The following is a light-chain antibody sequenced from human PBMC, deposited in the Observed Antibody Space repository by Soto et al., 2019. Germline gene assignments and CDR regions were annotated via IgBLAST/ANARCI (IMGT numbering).Light chain of an antibody. CDR2: DRT. Sequence: QAVVNQESSLTVSPGGTVTLTCDSSIDTVTTSHWPYWFQQKPGQAPKTLIYDRTNRHSWTPARFSGSILGGKAALILSGAQPEDEAEYYCLLSYNGAPAVFGGGTQLTVL. CDR3: LLSYNGAPAV. CDR1: IDTVTTSHW. V-gene: IGLV7-46*01. J-gene: IGLJ7*01.